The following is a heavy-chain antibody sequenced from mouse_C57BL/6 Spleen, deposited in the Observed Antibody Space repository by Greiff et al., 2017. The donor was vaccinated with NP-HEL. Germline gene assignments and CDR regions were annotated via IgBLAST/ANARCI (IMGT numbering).Heavy chain of an antibody. CDR2: IRLKSDNYAT. J-gene: IGHJ2*01. CDR1: GFTFSNYW. Sequence: VQLKESGGGLVQPGGSMKLSCVASGFTFSNYWMNWVRQSPEKGLEWVAQIRLKSDNYATHYAESVKGRFTISRDDSKSSVYLQMNNLRAEDTGIYYCTVYYDYDGDFDYWGQGTTLTVSS. V-gene: IGHV6-3*01. D-gene: IGHD2-4*01. CDR3: TVYYDYDGDFDY.